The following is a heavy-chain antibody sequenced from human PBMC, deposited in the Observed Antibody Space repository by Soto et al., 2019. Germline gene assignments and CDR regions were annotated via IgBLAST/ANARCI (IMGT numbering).Heavy chain of an antibody. J-gene: IGHJ4*02. D-gene: IGHD6-19*01. V-gene: IGHV1-3*04. CDR3: ARDLSGNGWYGSDQ. CDR2: INTANGKT. CDR1: RYTFTVYA. Sequence: GASVKVSCKASRYTFTVYAIHWVRQAPGQRLEWMGWINTANGKTKYSREFQGRVTISRDTSASTAYMEVSSLRSEDTAVYYCARDLSGNGWYGSDQWGQGTLVTVSS.